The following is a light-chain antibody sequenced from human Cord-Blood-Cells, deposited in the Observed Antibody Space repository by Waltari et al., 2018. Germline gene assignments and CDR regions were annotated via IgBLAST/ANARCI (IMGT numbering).Light chain of an antibody. CDR2: GAS. V-gene: IGKV3-20*01. J-gene: IGKJ4*01. Sequence: EIVLTQSPGTLSLSPGERATLSCKASQSVSSSYLTWYQQKPGQAPRLLLDGASSRATGIPDGFSGSGSGTDFTLTISRLEPEDFAVYYCQQYGSSPLTFGGGTKVEIK. CDR1: QSVSSSY. CDR3: QQYGSSPLT.